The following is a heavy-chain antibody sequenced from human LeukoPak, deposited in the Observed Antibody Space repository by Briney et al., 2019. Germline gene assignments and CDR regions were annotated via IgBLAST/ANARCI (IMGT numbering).Heavy chain of an antibody. Sequence: PGGSLRLSCAASGFTFSSYAMHWVRQAPGKGLEWVAKIKQDGSEKYYGDSVKGRFTISRDNAKNSLYLQINSLRVEDTAVYYCARGSSGWTGFDYFDYWGQGALVTVSS. CDR1: GFTFSSYA. CDR3: ARGSSGWTGFDYFDY. D-gene: IGHD6-19*01. J-gene: IGHJ4*02. V-gene: IGHV3-7*01. CDR2: IKQDGSEK.